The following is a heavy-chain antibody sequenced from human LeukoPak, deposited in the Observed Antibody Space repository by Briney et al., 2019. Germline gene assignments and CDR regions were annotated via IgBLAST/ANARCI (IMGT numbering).Heavy chain of an antibody. CDR2: MKPDGSEI. Sequence: GGSLRLSCAASGFTFTTYWMSWVRQAPGKGLEWVANMKPDGSEIFYVDSVKGRFTISRDNAMNTLYLQMNSLRAEDTALYSCARGWPGLDSSGYYYFDYWGQGTLVTVSS. CDR3: ARGWPGLDSSGYYYFDY. D-gene: IGHD3-22*01. J-gene: IGHJ4*02. CDR1: GFTFTTYW. V-gene: IGHV3-7*03.